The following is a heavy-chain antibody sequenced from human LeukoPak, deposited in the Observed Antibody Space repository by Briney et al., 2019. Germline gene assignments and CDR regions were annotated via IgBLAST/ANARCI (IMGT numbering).Heavy chain of an antibody. D-gene: IGHD3-10*01. V-gene: IGHV3-7*01. CDR3: ARDPMYYYGSGSYYDDY. CDR2: IKQDGSEK. CDR1: GFTFSSYS. J-gene: IGHJ4*02. Sequence: GGSLRLSCAASGFTFSSYSMNWVRQAPGKGLEWVANIKQDGSEKYYVDSVKGRFTISRDYAKNSLYLQMNSLRAEDTAVYYCARDPMYYYGSGSYYDDYWGQGTLVTVSS.